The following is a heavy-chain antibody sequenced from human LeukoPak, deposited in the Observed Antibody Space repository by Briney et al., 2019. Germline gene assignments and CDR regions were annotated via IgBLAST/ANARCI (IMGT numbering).Heavy chain of an antibody. J-gene: IGHJ6*02. V-gene: IGHV3-43D*03. Sequence: QSGGSLRLSCAASGFTFDDYAMHWVRQAPGKGLEWVSLISWDGGSTYYADSVKGRFTISRDNSKNSLYLQMNSLRAEDTALYYCAKDYVTDSTAAGTGYYYYGMDVWGQGTTVTVSS. D-gene: IGHD6-13*01. CDR2: ISWDGGST. CDR3: AKDYVTDSTAAGTGYYYYGMDV. CDR1: GFTFDDYA.